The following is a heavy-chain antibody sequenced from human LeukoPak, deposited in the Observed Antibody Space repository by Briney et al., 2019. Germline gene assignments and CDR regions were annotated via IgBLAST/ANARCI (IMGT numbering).Heavy chain of an antibody. Sequence: GGPLRLSCAASGFTFSSYWMSWVRQAPGKGLEWVANIKQDGSEKYYVDSVKGRFTISRDNAKNSLYLQMNSLRAEDTAVYYCARGVYDFWSGYYEPFDYWGQGTLVTVSS. V-gene: IGHV3-7*03. CDR3: ARGVYDFWSGYYEPFDY. D-gene: IGHD3-3*01. CDR1: GFTFSSYW. J-gene: IGHJ4*02. CDR2: IKQDGSEK.